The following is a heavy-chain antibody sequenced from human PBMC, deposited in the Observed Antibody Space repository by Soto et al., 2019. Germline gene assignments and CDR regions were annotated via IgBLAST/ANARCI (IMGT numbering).Heavy chain of an antibody. CDR3: TRDQGGSDDSWFDP. CDR1: TFNSYS. V-gene: IGHV3-21*06. D-gene: IGHD1-26*01. CDR2: ISSGSAYI. J-gene: IGHJ5*02. Sequence: EVQLVESGGGLVKPGGSLRLSCSFTFNSYSLNWVRQAPGQGLEWVSSISSGSAYIKYADSVKGRFTIARDNANNFLYRQMSRRRVDDTALYYCTRDQGGSDDSWFDPWGQGTLVTVSS.